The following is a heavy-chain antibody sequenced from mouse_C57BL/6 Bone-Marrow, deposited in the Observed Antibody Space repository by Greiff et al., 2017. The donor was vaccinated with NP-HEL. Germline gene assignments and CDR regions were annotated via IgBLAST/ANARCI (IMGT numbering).Heavy chain of an antibody. V-gene: IGHV14-4*01. CDR3: TTDDSDY. Sequence: EVKLQESGAELVRPGASVKLSCTASGFNIKDDYMHWVKQRPEQGLEWIGCIDPENGDTEYASKFQGKATITADTSSNTAYLQLSSLTSEDTAVYYCTTDDSDYWGQGTTLTVSS. D-gene: IGHD2-4*01. CDR2: IDPENGDT. J-gene: IGHJ2*01. CDR1: GFNIKDDY.